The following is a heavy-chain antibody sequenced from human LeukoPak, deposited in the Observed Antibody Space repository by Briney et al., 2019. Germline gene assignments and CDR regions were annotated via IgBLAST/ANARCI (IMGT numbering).Heavy chain of an antibody. D-gene: IGHD3-3*01. CDR3: ARDTYDFWSGYSGYYFDY. J-gene: IGHJ4*02. CDR2: ISYDGSNK. Sequence: PGGPLRLSCAASGFTFSSYAMHWVRQAPGKGLEWVAVISYDGSNKYYADSVKGRFTISRDNSKNTLYLQMNSLRAEDTAVYYCARDTYDFWSGYSGYYFDYWGQGTLVTVSS. CDR1: GFTFSSYA. V-gene: IGHV3-30-3*01.